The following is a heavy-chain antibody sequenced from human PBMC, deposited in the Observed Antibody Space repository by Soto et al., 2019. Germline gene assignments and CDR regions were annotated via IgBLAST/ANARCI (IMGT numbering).Heavy chain of an antibody. Sequence: PGGSLRLSCAGSGVTFSTYWMHWVRQVPGKGLVWVSRINSDGSTTSYADSVKGRFTISRDNAKDTLYLQMNSLRAEDTAVYYCARVGQGRYYFDYWGQGTLVTVSS. CDR1: GVTFSTYW. CDR2: INSDGSTT. V-gene: IGHV3-74*01. J-gene: IGHJ4*02. CDR3: ARVGQGRYYFDY.